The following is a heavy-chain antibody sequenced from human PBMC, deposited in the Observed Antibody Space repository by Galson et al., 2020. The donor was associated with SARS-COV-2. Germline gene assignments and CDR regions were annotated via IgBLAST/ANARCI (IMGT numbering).Heavy chain of an antibody. Sequence: GESLKISCAASGFTFSSYAMSWVRQAPGKGLEWVSGISGSGGSTYYADSVKGRFTISRDNSKNTLYLQMNSLRAEDTAVYYCAKDTVPTTYYYGSGSYSLYGMDVWGQGTTVTVSS. CDR1: GFTFSSYA. D-gene: IGHD3-10*01. CDR3: AKDTVPTTYYYGSGSYSLYGMDV. J-gene: IGHJ6*02. CDR2: ISGSGGST. V-gene: IGHV3-23*01.